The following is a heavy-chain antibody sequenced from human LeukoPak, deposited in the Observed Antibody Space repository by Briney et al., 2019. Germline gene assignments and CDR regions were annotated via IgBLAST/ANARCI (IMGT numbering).Heavy chain of an antibody. Sequence: SETLSLTCTVSGGSINSHYYWNWFRQPAGKGLEWIGRIYSSGNSYYNASLQSRVTISVDTSKNQFSLKLSSVTAADTAVYYCARVNLGRDPIYYYYYMDVWGKGTTVTISS. D-gene: IGHD3-10*01. CDR3: ARVNLGRDPIYYYYYMDV. CDR1: GGSINSHYY. J-gene: IGHJ6*03. V-gene: IGHV4-4*07. CDR2: IYSSGNS.